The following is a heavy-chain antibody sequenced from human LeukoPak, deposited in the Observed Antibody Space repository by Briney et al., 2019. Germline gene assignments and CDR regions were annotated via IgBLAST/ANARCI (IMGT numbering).Heavy chain of an antibody. J-gene: IGHJ2*01. CDR2: ISAYNGNT. D-gene: IGHD5-24*01. V-gene: IGHV1-18*01. CDR1: GYTSTSYG. Sequence: ASVKVSCKASGYTSTSYGISWVRQAPGQGLEWMGWISAYNGNTNYTQKLQGRVTMTGDTSTDTAYMELINLRSDDTAVYYCVSDRSDGGYAESNGYPTFDLWGRGTLVTVSS. CDR3: VSDRSDGGYAESNGYPTFDL.